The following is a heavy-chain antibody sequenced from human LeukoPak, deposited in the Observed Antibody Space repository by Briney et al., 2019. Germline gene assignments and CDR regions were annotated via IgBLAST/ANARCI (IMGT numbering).Heavy chain of an antibody. CDR2: INHSGST. J-gene: IGHJ6*02. V-gene: IGHV4-34*01. CDR3: ARGLDDYVWGSYRTSTYYYYGMDV. CDR1: GGSFSGYY. D-gene: IGHD3-16*02. Sequence: ASETLSLTCAVYGGSFSGYYWSWIRQPPGKGLEWIGEINHSGSTNYNPSLKSRVTISVDTSKNQFSLKLSSVIAADTAVYYCARGLDDYVWGSYRTSTYYYYGMDVWGQGTTVTVSS.